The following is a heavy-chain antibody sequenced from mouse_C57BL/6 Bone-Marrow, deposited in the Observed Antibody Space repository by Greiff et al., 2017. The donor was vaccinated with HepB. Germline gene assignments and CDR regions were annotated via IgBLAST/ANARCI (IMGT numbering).Heavy chain of an antibody. CDR1: GYTFTSYW. D-gene: IGHD1-1*01. V-gene: IGHV1-55*01. Sequence: QVQLKQSGAELVKPGASVKMSCKASGYTFTSYWITWVKQRPGQGLEWIGDIYPGSGSTNYNEKFKSKATLTVDTSSSTAYMQLSSLTSEDSAVYYCARGGGSSPFDYWGQGTTLTVSS. CDR2: IYPGSGST. J-gene: IGHJ2*01. CDR3: ARGGGSSPFDY.